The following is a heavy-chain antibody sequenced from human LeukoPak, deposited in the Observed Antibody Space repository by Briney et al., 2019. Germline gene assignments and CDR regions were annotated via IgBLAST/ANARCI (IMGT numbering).Heavy chain of an antibody. D-gene: IGHD3-22*01. CDR2: IYTSGST. CDR3: ARGSDSSGYYLFDY. Sequence: SETLSLTCTVSGGSISSYYWSWIRQPAGKGLEWIGRIYTSGSTNYNPSLKSRVTMSVGTSKNQFSLKLSSVTAADTAVYYCARGSDSSGYYLFDYWGQGTLVTVSS. V-gene: IGHV4-4*07. J-gene: IGHJ4*02. CDR1: GGSISSYY.